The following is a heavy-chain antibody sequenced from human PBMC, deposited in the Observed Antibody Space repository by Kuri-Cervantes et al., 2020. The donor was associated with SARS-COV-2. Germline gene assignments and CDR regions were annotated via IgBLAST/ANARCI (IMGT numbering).Heavy chain of an antibody. Sequence: GESLKISCKGSGYSFTSYWIGWVRQMPGKGLEWMGIIYPGDSDTRYSPSFQGQVTISADKSISTAYLQWSSLKASDTAMYYCARPLYYYDSSGYPGSVVAFDIWGLGTMVTVSS. CDR2: IYPGDSDT. D-gene: IGHD3-22*01. V-gene: IGHV5-51*01. J-gene: IGHJ3*02. CDR3: ARPLYYYDSSGYPGSVVAFDI. CDR1: GYSFTSYW.